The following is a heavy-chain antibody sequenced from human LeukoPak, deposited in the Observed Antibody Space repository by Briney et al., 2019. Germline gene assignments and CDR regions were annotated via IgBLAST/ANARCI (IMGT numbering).Heavy chain of an antibody. CDR3: ARSMITMVRGVPVSDYYYYYGMDV. D-gene: IGHD3-10*01. V-gene: IGHV1-18*01. J-gene: IGHJ6*02. CDR1: GYTFTSYG. CDR2: ISAYNGNT. Sequence: ASVKVSCKASGYTFTSYGISWVRQAPGQGLEWMGWISAYNGNTNYAQKLQGRVTMATDTSTNTAYMELRSLRSDDTAVYYCARSMITMVRGVPVSDYYYYYGMDVWGQGTTVTVSS.